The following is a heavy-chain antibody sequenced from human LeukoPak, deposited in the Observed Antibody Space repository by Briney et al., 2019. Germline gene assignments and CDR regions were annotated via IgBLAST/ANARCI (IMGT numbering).Heavy chain of an antibody. V-gene: IGHV4-34*01. CDR1: GASFSGYY. J-gene: IGHJ4*02. D-gene: IGHD3-10*01. CDR3: ATDRYYGSGSYYKFDY. Sequence: SETLSLTCGVSGASFSGYYWTWIRQPPGKGLEWIGEINHSGGTNYNMSLKSRVTISVDPSKKQFSLKLRSVTAEDTAVYYCATDRYYGSGSYYKFDYWGQGSLVTVSS. CDR2: INHSGGT.